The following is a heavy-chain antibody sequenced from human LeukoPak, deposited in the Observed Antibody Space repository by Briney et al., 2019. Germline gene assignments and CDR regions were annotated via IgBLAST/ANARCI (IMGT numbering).Heavy chain of an antibody. CDR1: GFTFSSHW. V-gene: IGHV3-74*01. CDR2: INRDGSST. CDR3: VTGPIALVIMGSS. Sequence: PGGSLRLSCSASGFTFSSHWMHWVRQVPGKGLVWVSRINRDGSSTSYADSVKGRFTISRDNAKNTLYLQMNSLRAEDTAVYYCVTGPIALVIMGSSWGQGTLVTVSS. J-gene: IGHJ5*02. D-gene: IGHD3-22*01.